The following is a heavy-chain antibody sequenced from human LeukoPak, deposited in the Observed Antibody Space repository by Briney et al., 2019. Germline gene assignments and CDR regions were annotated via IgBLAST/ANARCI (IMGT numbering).Heavy chain of an antibody. J-gene: IGHJ4*02. CDR3: ARGAGIPPSTQQWPTSVDY. Sequence: GGSLRLSCVASGFTFSSSWMSWVRQAPGKGLEWVANIKQDGSEKYCVDSVKGRFTIPRDNAKNSLYLQMNSLRAEDTAVYYCARGAGIPPSTQQWPTSVDYWGQGTLVTVSS. CDR1: GFTFSSSW. CDR2: IKQDGSEK. D-gene: IGHD5-18*01. V-gene: IGHV3-7*05.